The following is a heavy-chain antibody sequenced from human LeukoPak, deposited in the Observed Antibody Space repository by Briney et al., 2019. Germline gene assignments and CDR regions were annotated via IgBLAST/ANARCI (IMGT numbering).Heavy chain of an antibody. CDR2: ISSSGSTI. CDR1: GFTFSSYE. J-gene: IGHJ4*02. CDR3: ARGTAGTVTYYFDY. Sequence: PGGSLRLSCAASGFTFSSYEMNWVRQAPGKGLEWVSYISSSGSTIYYADSVKGRFTISRDNAKNSLYLQMNSLRAEDTAVYYCARGTAGTVTYYFDYWGQGTLVTVSS. D-gene: IGHD6-13*01. V-gene: IGHV3-48*03.